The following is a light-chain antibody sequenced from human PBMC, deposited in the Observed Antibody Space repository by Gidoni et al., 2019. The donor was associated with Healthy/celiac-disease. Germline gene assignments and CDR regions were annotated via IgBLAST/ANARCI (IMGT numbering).Light chain of an antibody. CDR1: QCVSSY. CDR2: DAS. V-gene: IGKV3-11*01. J-gene: IGKJ1*01. Sequence: ELVLTQSPATLSLSPGERATLSCRASQCVSSYLAWYQQKPGQAPRLRSYDASNRATGIPARFSGSGSGTGFTLTISSLEPEDFAVYYCQQRSNWRTCGQETKVEIK. CDR3: QQRSNWRT.